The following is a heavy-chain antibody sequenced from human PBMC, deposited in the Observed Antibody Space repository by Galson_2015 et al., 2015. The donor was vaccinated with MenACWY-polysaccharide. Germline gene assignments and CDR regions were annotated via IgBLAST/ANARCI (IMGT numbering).Heavy chain of an antibody. CDR2: INTNTGNP. CDR1: GYTFTSYA. J-gene: IGHJ5*02. D-gene: IGHD6-13*01. Sequence: SVKVSCKASGYTFTSYAMNWVRQAPGQGLEWMGWINTNTGNPTYAQGFTGRFVFSLDTSVSTAYLQISSLKAEDTAVYYCAREPTRYSSSSHWFDPWGQGTLVTVSS. V-gene: IGHV7-4-1*02. CDR3: AREPTRYSSSSHWFDP.